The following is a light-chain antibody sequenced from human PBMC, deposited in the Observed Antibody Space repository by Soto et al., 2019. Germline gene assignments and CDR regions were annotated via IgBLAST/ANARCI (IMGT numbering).Light chain of an antibody. CDR3: QQRSNWTSIT. CDR1: QSVSSY. J-gene: IGKJ5*01. CDR2: DAS. V-gene: IGKV3-11*01. Sequence: SVLTQSQATLSLSPGERATLSCRASQSVSSYLAWYQQKPGQAPRLLIYDASNRATGIPARFSGSGSGTDFTLTISSLEPEDFAVYYCQQRSNWTSITFGQGTRLEIK.